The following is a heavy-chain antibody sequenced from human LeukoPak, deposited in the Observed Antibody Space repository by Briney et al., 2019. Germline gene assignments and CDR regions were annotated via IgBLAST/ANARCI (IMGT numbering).Heavy chain of an antibody. CDR2: INPNSGGT. CDR3: ARVGSNYEAYNWFDP. D-gene: IGHD4-11*01. Sequence: ASVKVSCKAPGYTFTGYCIHWVRQAPGQGLEWMGWINPNSGGTNYAQKFQGRVTMTRDTSISTAYMELSRLRSDDTAVYYCARVGSNYEAYNWFDPWGQGTLVTVSS. J-gene: IGHJ5*02. CDR1: GYTFTGYC. V-gene: IGHV1-2*02.